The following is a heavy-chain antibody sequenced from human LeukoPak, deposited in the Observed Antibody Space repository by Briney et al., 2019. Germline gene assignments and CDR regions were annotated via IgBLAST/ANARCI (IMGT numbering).Heavy chain of an antibody. CDR3: ARGRRLGGNWPLSY. J-gene: IGHJ4*02. V-gene: IGHV4-39*07. CDR1: GGSISSSSYY. Sequence: SETLSLTCTVSGGSISSSSYYWGWIRQPPGKGLEWIGSIYYSGSTYYNPSLKSRVTISVDTSKNQFSLQLSSMTAADTAVYYCARGRRLGGNWPLSYWGQGTLVTVSS. CDR2: IYYSGST. D-gene: IGHD1-1*01.